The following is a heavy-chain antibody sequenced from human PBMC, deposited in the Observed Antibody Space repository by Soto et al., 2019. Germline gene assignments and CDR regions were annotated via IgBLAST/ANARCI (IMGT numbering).Heavy chain of an antibody. J-gene: IGHJ5*02. D-gene: IGHD3-22*01. CDR1: GYTFTSYA. Sequence: GASVKVSCKASGYTFTSYAMHWVRQAPGQRLEWMGWINAGNGNTKYSQKFQGRVTITRDTSASTAYMELSSLRSEDTAVYYCARDTLYDSSGYYYVGYNWFDPWGQATLVTVSS. V-gene: IGHV1-3*01. CDR3: ARDTLYDSSGYYYVGYNWFDP. CDR2: INAGNGNT.